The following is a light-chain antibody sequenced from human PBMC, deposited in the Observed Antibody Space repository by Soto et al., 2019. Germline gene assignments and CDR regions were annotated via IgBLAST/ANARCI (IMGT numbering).Light chain of an antibody. CDR3: GTWDSSLSAEV. Sequence: QSVLTQPPSVSAAPGQTVTISCSGSSSNIGNNYVSWYQQFPGTAPKIIIYDTNKRPSGIPDRFSGSKSGTSATLGITGLQTGDEADYYCGTWDSSLSAEVFGTGTKVTVL. CDR1: SSNIGNNY. V-gene: IGLV1-51*01. CDR2: DTN. J-gene: IGLJ1*01.